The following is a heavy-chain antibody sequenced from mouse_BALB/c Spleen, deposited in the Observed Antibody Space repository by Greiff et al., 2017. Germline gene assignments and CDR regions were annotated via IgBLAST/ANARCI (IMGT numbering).Heavy chain of an antibody. CDR3: AREGGYAMDY. V-gene: IGHV3-6*02. Sequence: EVKLMESGPGLVKPSQSLSLTCSVTGYSITSGYYWNWIRQFPGNKLEWMGYISYDGSNNYNPSLKNRISITRDTSKNQFFLKLNSVTTEDTATYYGAREGGYAMDYWGQGTSVTVSS. CDR2: ISYDGSN. CDR1: GYSITSGYY. J-gene: IGHJ4*01.